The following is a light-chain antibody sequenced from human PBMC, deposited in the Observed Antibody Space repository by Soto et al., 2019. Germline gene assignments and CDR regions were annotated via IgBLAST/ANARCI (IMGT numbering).Light chain of an antibody. J-gene: IGKJ4*01. CDR1: QSINTY. CDR3: QQSYSALVT. CDR2: LTS. Sequence: IQMTQSPSSLSASIGDRVNITCRASQSINTYLNWYRQRPGKAPELLIYLTSTLQTGVPSRFRGSGSGTDFSLTITSLQPEDFATYYCQQSYSALVTFGGGTKVEI. V-gene: IGKV1-39*01.